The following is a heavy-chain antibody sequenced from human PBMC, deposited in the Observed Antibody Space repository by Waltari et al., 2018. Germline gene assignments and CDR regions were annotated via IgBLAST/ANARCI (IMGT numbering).Heavy chain of an antibody. CDR3: ARGGGVGSWFLNWFDP. CDR1: GDTFTGYY. D-gene: IGHD6-13*01. CDR2: INPNSGGT. J-gene: IGHJ5*02. Sequence: QVQLVQSGAEVKKPGASVKVSCKASGDTFTGYYMHWVRQAPGQGLEWMGRINPNSGGTNYAQKFQGRVTMTRDTSISTAYMELSRLRSDDTAVYYCARGGGVGSWFLNWFDPWGQGTLVTVSS. V-gene: IGHV1-2*06.